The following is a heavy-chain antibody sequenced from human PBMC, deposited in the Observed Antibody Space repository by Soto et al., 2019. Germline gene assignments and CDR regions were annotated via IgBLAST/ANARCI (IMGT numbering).Heavy chain of an antibody. V-gene: IGHV4-61*02. CDR1: GDSITWSSCY. CDR2: IYSSGNT. D-gene: IGHD3-3*01. CDR3: ARGQRFSDWFDP. Sequence: PSETLSLTCTLSGDSITWSSCYWGWIRQPAGKGLEWIGRIYSSGNTKYNPSLQSRVTMSLDTSNNQFSLRLTSVTAADTAVYYCARGQRFSDWFDPWGQGTLVTVSS. J-gene: IGHJ5*02.